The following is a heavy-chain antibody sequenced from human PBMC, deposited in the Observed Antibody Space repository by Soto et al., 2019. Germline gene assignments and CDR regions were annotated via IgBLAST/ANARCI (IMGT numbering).Heavy chain of an antibody. J-gene: IGHJ4*02. CDR2: ISGSGGST. D-gene: IGHD3-3*01. V-gene: IGHV3-23*01. CDR3: AKDGEYYDFWSGYLNFDY. Sequence: EVQLLESGGGLVQPGGSLRLSCAASGFTFSSYAMSWVRQAPGKGLEWVSAISGSGGSTYYADSVKGRFTISRDNSKNTLYLQMNSLRAEDTAVYYCAKDGEYYDFWSGYLNFDYWGQGNLVTVSS. CDR1: GFTFSSYA.